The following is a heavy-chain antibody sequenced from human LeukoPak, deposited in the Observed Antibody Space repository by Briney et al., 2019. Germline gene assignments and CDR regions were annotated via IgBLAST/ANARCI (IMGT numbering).Heavy chain of an antibody. CDR3: ARNGLNYGDYYFDY. J-gene: IGHJ4*02. V-gene: IGHV1-69*13. CDR1: GATFISYA. Sequence: ASVKVSCKASGATFISYAMSWVRQAPGQGLEWMGGIIPIFGTANYAQKFQGRVPITADESTSTAYMELSSLRSEDTAVYYCARNGLNYGDYYFDYWGQGTLVTVSS. D-gene: IGHD4-17*01. CDR2: IIPIFGTA.